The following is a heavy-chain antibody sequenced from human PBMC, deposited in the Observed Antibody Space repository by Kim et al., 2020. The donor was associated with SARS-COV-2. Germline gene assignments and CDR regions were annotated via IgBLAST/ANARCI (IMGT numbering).Heavy chain of an antibody. J-gene: IGHJ4*02. V-gene: IGHV3-43*02. CDR2: ISRDGGST. CDR3: AKDQEDYYGRGCDY. Sequence: GGSLRLSCAASGFTFDDYAMHWVRQAPGKGLEWVSLISRDGGSTYYADSVKGRFTISRDNSKNSLYLQMNSLRTEDTALYYCAKDQEDYYGRGCDYWGQGTLVTVSS. D-gene: IGHD3-10*01. CDR1: GFTFDDYA.